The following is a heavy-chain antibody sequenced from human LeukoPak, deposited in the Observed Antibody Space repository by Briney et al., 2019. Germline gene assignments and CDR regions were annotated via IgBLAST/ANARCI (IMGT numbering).Heavy chain of an antibody. J-gene: IGHJ5*02. Sequence: ASVKVSCKASGYTFATYGISWVRQAPGQGLEWMGWISAYNGNTNYAQKFQGRVTMTTDTSTGTAYMELRSLRSDDTAVYYCARTVGSNYRWFDPWGQGTLVTVSS. CDR3: ARTVGSNYRWFDP. CDR1: GYTFATYG. CDR2: ISAYNGNT. V-gene: IGHV1-18*01. D-gene: IGHD1-26*01.